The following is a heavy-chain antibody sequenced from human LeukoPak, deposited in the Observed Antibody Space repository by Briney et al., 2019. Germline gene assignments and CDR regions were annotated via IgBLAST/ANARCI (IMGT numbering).Heavy chain of an antibody. CDR2: IYYSGST. CDR3: ARVYYYDSSGYASPKDYFDY. CDR1: GGSISSGGYY. Sequence: SETLSLTCTVSGGSISSGGYYWSWIRQHPGKGLEWIGYIYYSGSTYYNPSLKSRVTISVDASKNQFSLKLSSVTAADTAVYYCARVYYYDSSGYASPKDYFDYWGQGTLVTVSS. D-gene: IGHD3-22*01. V-gene: IGHV4-31*03. J-gene: IGHJ4*02.